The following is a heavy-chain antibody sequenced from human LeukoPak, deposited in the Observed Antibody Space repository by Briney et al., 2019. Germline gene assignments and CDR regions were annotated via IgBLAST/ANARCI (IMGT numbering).Heavy chain of an antibody. CDR2: TVPVFKRT. CDR3: ARDSNTVVFDY. J-gene: IGHJ4*02. Sequence: ASVKVSCKAQGGAFNSYAITWLRQAPGQGPEWMGGTVPVFKRTDYAQKFQGRVTITTDESTSTAYMELSSLRSEDTAVYYCARDSNTVVFDYWGQGTLVTVSS. V-gene: IGHV1-69*05. D-gene: IGHD4-23*01. CDR1: GGAFNSYA.